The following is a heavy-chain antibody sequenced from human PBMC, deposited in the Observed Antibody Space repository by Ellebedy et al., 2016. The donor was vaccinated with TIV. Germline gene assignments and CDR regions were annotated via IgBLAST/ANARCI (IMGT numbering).Heavy chain of an antibody. CDR3: ARAPGGDYYYYYGMDV. Sequence: GESLKISXAASGFTFGSYSMNWVRQAPGKGLEWVSSISSSSSYIYYADSVKGRFTISRDNAKNSLYLQMNSLRAEDTAVYYCARAPGGDYYYYYGMDVWGQGTTVTVSS. CDR2: ISSSSSYI. V-gene: IGHV3-21*01. J-gene: IGHJ6*02. D-gene: IGHD3-16*01. CDR1: GFTFGSYS.